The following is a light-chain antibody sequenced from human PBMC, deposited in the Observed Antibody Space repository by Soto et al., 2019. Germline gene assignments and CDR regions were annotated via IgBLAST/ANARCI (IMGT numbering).Light chain of an antibody. CDR2: GAS. J-gene: IGKJ2*01. CDR1: QSISSSY. Sequence: EIVLTQSPGTLSLSPGERATLAYRASQSISSSYLAWYQQKPGQAPRLLIYGASSRATGIPDRFSGSGSGTDFTLTISRLEPEDFAVYYCQFFGSSRYTFGQGTKLEIK. V-gene: IGKV3-20*01. CDR3: QFFGSSRYT.